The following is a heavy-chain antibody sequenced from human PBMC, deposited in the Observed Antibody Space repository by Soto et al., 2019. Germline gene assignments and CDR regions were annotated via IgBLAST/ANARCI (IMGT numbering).Heavy chain of an antibody. V-gene: IGHV4-4*07. Sequence: QVQLQESGPGLVKPSETLSLTCTVSGGSISSYYWSWIRQPAGKGLEWIGRIYTSGSTNYNPSLKSRVTMSVDTSKNQFSLKLSSVTAADTAVYYCARDKKWEHPVGNWFDPWGQGTLVTVSS. D-gene: IGHD1-26*01. J-gene: IGHJ5*02. CDR1: GGSISSYY. CDR3: ARDKKWEHPVGNWFDP. CDR2: IYTSGST.